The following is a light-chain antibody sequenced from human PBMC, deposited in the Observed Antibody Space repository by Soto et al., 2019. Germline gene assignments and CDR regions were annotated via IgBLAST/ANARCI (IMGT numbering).Light chain of an antibody. Sequence: DIQMTQSPSYVSSSVGDRVTITCRASQGIKNWLAWYQQKPGKAPKLLIYDASALPRGVPSRFSGSGSGTKFTLTIASLQPDDFATYYCQQYETFSGTFGPGTKVDIK. CDR1: QGIKNW. CDR3: QQYETFSGT. CDR2: DAS. V-gene: IGKV1-5*01. J-gene: IGKJ1*01.